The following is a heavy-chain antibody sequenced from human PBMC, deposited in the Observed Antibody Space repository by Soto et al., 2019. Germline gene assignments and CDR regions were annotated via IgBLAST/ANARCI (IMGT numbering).Heavy chain of an antibody. Sequence: QVQLVESGGGVVQPGRTLRLSCAASGFTFNIHGMHWVRQAPGKGLEWVAVVWSDGNHKFYADSVRGRFTISRDNSKNTLDLQVDSLRVEDTGVYYGVRERPISGTGAFDIWCQGTKVTVSS. V-gene: IGHV3-33*01. D-gene: IGHD6-25*01. CDR2: VWSDGNHK. CDR3: VRERPISGTGAFDI. CDR1: GFTFNIHG. J-gene: IGHJ3*02.